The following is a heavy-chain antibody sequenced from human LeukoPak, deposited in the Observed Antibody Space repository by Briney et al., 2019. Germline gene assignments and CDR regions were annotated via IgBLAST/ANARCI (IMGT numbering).Heavy chain of an antibody. CDR1: GFTFSSYS. V-gene: IGHV3-48*01. CDR3: AKDPNYYDSSAHAY. CDR2: ISSSSSTI. D-gene: IGHD3-22*01. Sequence: GGSLRLSCAASGFTFSSYSMNWVRQAPGKGLEWVSYISSSSSTIYYADSVKGRFTISRDNAKNSLYLQMNSLRAEDTAVYYCAKDPNYYDSSAHAYWGQGTLVTVSS. J-gene: IGHJ4*02.